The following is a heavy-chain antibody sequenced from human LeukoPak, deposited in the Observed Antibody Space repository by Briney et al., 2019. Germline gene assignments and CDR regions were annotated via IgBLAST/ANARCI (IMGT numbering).Heavy chain of an antibody. V-gene: IGHV4-59*12. CDR2: IYYSGST. J-gene: IGHJ4*02. Sequence: SETLSLTCTVSGGSISSYYWSWIRQPPGKGLEWIGYIYYSGSTNYNPSLKSRVTISVDTSKNQFSLKLSSVTAADTAVYYCAREGELRYFDYWGQGTLVTVSS. CDR1: GGSISSYY. CDR3: AREGELRYFDY. D-gene: IGHD1-26*01.